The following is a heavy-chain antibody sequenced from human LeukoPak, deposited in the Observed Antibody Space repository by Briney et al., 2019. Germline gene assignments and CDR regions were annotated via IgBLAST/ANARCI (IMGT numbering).Heavy chain of an antibody. J-gene: IGHJ4*02. Sequence: PSETLSLTCTVSGGSISSYYWSWIRQPAGKGLEWIGRIYTSGSTNYNPSLKSRVTMSVDTSKNQFSLKLSSVTAADTAVYYCAREYRYYDSSGYSQYYFDYWGQGTLVTVSS. CDR2: IYTSGST. CDR3: AREYRYYDSSGYSQYYFDY. V-gene: IGHV4-4*07. D-gene: IGHD3-22*01. CDR1: GGSISSYY.